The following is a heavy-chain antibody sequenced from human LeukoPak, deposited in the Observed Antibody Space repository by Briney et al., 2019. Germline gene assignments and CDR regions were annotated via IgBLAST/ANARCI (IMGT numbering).Heavy chain of an antibody. Sequence: GASVKVSCKASGYTFTSYGISWVRQAPGQGLEWMGWISAYNGNTNYAQKLQGRVTMTTDTSTSTAYMELRSLRSDDTAVYYCARGSIKSTVTTYGSPIDYWGQGTLVTVSS. J-gene: IGHJ4*02. CDR2: ISAYNGNT. V-gene: IGHV1-18*01. CDR3: ARGSIKSTVTTYGSPIDY. CDR1: GYTFTSYG. D-gene: IGHD4-17*01.